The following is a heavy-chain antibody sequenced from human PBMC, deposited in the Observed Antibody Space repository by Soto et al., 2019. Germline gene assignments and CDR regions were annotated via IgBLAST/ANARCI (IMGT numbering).Heavy chain of an antibody. CDR3: ARGGPITMVREGSMDV. V-gene: IGHV1-69*01. CDR1: GGTFSSYA. J-gene: IGHJ6*02. CDR2: IIPIFGTA. Sequence: QVQLVQSGAEVKKPGSSVKVSCKASGGTFSSYAISWVRQAPGQGLEWMGGIIPIFGTANYAQKFQGRVTITADESTSTGYMELSSLRSEDTAVYYCARGGPITMVREGSMDVWGQGTTVTVSS. D-gene: IGHD3-10*01.